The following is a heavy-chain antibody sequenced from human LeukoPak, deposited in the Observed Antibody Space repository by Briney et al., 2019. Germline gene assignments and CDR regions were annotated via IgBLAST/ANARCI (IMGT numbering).Heavy chain of an antibody. J-gene: IGHJ4*02. Sequence: GESLKISCKGSGYSFTSYWIAWVRQMPGKGLEWMGIIYPGDSDTRYSPSFQGQVTISADKSISTAYLQWSSLKASDTAMYYCARLELLGDGYNSYYLDYWGQGTLVTVSS. D-gene: IGHD5-24*01. CDR1: GYSFTSYW. CDR3: ARLELLGDGYNSYYLDY. V-gene: IGHV5-51*01. CDR2: IYPGDSDT.